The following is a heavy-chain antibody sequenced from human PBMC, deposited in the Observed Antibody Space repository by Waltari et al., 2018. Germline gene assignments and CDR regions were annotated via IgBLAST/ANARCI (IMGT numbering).Heavy chain of an antibody. CDR3: ASEHSRGMDV. CDR1: GYTFTSYA. V-gene: IGHV7-4-1*02. Sequence: VQPVQSGSELKKPGASVTVSCKSSGYTFTSYALNWVRQAPGQGLEWMEWINTNTGNPTYAQGFTGRFVFSFDTSGSTASLQISSLKAEDTAVYYCASEHSRGMDVWGQGTTVIVSS. CDR2: INTNTGNP. J-gene: IGHJ6*02.